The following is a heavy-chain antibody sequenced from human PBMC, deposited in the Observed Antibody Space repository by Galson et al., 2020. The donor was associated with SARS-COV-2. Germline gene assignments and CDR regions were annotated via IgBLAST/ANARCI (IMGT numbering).Heavy chain of an antibody. J-gene: IGHJ6*04. V-gene: IGHV3-13*01. Sequence: GGSLRLSCAASGFIFSGFDMHWVRQAAGKGLEWVSGIGTTGDTNYPESVKGRFTITRENAKNSLYRQKNSLRAEDTAVYYCARATILYDYVMGVWGKGTTVIGSS. CDR2: IGTTGDT. D-gene: IGHD3-9*01. CDR1: GFIFSGFD. CDR3: ARATILYDYVMGV.